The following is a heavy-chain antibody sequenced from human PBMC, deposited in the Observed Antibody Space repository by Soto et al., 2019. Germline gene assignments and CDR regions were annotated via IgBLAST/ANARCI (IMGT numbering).Heavy chain of an antibody. V-gene: IGHV3-74*01. D-gene: IGHD4-17*01. CDR1: GFTFSNYW. Sequence: GGSLRLSCAASGFTFSNYWMHWVRQAPGKGLVWVSQINGDGSNKYYADSVKGRFTISRDNSKNTLYLQMNSLRAEDTAVYYCARAWDYGDFYYYGMDVWGQGTTVTVSS. CDR3: ARAWDYGDFYYYGMDV. CDR2: INGDGSNK. J-gene: IGHJ6*02.